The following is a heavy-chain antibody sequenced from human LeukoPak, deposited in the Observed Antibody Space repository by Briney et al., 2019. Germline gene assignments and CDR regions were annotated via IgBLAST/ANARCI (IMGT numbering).Heavy chain of an antibody. CDR1: GFTFSSYS. CDR3: AREQDLDY. J-gene: IGHJ4*02. Sequence: GGSLRLSCAASGFTFSSYSMNWVRQAPGKGLEWVSYISSSSSTIFYADSVKGRFTISRDNAKNSLYLQMNSLRAEDTAVYYCAREQDLDYWGQGTLVTVSS. V-gene: IGHV3-48*01. CDR2: ISSSSSTI.